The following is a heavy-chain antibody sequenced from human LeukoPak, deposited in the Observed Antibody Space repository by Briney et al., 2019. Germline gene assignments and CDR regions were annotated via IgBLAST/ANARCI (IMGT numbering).Heavy chain of an antibody. CDR3: AKDNYVGRVIVSAQSYDY. J-gene: IGHJ4*02. CDR2: ISGSGDST. CDR1: GFTFLTYA. Sequence: GGSLRLSCAASGFTFLTYAMSWVRQAPGKGLELVSTISGSGDSTHYADSVKDRFTISRDNSNNTLYLQMNSLRAEDTAVYYCAKDNYVGRVIVSAQSYDYWGQGTLVTVSS. V-gene: IGHV3-23*01. D-gene: IGHD3-22*01.